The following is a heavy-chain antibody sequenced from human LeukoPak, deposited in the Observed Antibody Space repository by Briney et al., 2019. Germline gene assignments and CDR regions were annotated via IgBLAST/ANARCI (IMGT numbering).Heavy chain of an antibody. D-gene: IGHD3-16*02. CDR3: ARDRSRAFDY. CDR1: GLTFSSYS. Sequence: GGSLRLSCAASGLTFSSYSMNWVRQAPGKGLEWVSSISSSSSYIYYADSVKGRFTISRDNAKNSLYLQMNSLRAEDTAVYYCARDRSRAFDYWGQGTLVTVSS. CDR2: ISSSSSYI. V-gene: IGHV3-21*01. J-gene: IGHJ4*02.